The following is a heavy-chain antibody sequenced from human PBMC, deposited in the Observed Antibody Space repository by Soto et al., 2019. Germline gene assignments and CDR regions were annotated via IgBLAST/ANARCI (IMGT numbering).Heavy chain of an antibody. Sequence: QVQLQESGPGLVKPSETLSLTCTVSGGSISTYYWSWIRQPPGKGLEWLGYIYYTGSTNYNPSLTSLVTXSXXXSXXQSSLKLSSVTAADTAVYYCARASGCSGASCAFDPWGQGTLVTVSS. CDR1: GGSISTYY. CDR3: ARASGCSGASCAFDP. D-gene: IGHD2-15*01. J-gene: IGHJ5*02. CDR2: IYYTGST. V-gene: IGHV4-59*01.